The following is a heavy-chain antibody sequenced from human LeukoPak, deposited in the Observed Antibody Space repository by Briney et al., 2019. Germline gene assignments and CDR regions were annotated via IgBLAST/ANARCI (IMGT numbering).Heavy chain of an antibody. CDR1: GFTFSSYA. CDR2: ISYDGSNK. J-gene: IGHJ4*02. D-gene: IGHD6-6*01. CDR3: ARDYSYGSSSSFDY. V-gene: IGHV3-30*04. Sequence: GGSLRLSYAASGFTFSSYAMHWVRQAPGKGLEWVAVISYDGSNKFYADSVKGRFTISRDNSKNTLYLQMNSLRAEDTAVYYCARDYSYGSSSSFDYWGQGTLVTVS.